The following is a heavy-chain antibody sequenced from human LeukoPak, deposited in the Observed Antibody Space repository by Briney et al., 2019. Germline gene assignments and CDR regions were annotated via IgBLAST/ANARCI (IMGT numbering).Heavy chain of an antibody. CDR3: AREGTDTIFGVVMENYFDY. V-gene: IGHV3-21*01. CDR2: ISSSSSYI. J-gene: IGHJ4*02. CDR1: EFTFSSYS. D-gene: IGHD3-3*01. Sequence: KAGGSLRLSCAASEFTFSSYSMNWVRQAPGKGLEWVSSISSSSSYIYYADSVKGRFTISRDNAKNSLYLQMNSLRAEDTAVYYCAREGTDTIFGVVMENYFDYWGQGTLVTVSS.